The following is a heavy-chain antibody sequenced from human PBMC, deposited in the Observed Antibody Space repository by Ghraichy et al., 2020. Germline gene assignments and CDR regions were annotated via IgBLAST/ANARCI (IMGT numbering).Heavy chain of an antibody. J-gene: IGHJ4*02. CDR1: GFTFSDYY. CDR2: ISSSGSTI. Sequence: LSLTCAASGFTFSDYYMSWIRQAPGKGLEWVSYISSSGSTIYYADSVKGRFTISRDNAKNSLYLQMNSLRAEDTAVYYCARDTLPLRSHFDYWGQGTLVTVSS. V-gene: IGHV3-11*04. CDR3: ARDTLPLRSHFDY. D-gene: IGHD4-17*01.